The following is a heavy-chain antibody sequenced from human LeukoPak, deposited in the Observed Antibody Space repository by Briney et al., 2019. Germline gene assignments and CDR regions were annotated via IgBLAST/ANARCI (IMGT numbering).Heavy chain of an antibody. D-gene: IGHD3-9*01. CDR3: ARAGLYDILTGYRTPNNWFDP. J-gene: IGHJ5*02. CDR2: INPNSGGT. Sequence: ASVKVSCKASGYTFTGYYMHWVRQAPGQGLEWMGWINPNSGGTNYAQKFQGRVTMTRDTSISTAYMELSRLRSDDTAVYYCARAGLYDILTGYRTPNNWFDPWGQGTLVTVSS. V-gene: IGHV1-2*02. CDR1: GYTFTGYY.